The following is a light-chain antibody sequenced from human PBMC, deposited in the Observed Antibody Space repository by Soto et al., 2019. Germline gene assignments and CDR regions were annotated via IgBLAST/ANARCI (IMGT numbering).Light chain of an antibody. Sequence: QSALAQPASVSGSPGQSITVSCTGTSSDVGGYNFVSWYQQHPGKAPKLIIYEVSHRPSWVSNRFSGSKSGNTASLTISGLQAEDEADYYCYSYTGSDTVIFGGGTKLTVL. CDR1: SSDVGGYNF. CDR2: EVS. CDR3: YSYTGSDTVI. V-gene: IGLV2-14*01. J-gene: IGLJ2*01.